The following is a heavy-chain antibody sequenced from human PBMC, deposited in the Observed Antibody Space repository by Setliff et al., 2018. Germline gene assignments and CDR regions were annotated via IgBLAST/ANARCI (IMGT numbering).Heavy chain of an antibody. J-gene: IGHJ4*02. CDR2: INPLSGDT. CDR1: GYTFSDYY. V-gene: IGHV1-2*02. CDR3: AKGHYSSSSG. D-gene: IGHD6-6*01. Sequence: ASVKVSCKASGYTFSDYYIHWVRQAPGQGLEWMGWINPLSGDTNYALKFEGRVTMTRDTSISTAYMELSRLRSDDTAIYYCAKGHYSSSSGWGQGTLVTVSS.